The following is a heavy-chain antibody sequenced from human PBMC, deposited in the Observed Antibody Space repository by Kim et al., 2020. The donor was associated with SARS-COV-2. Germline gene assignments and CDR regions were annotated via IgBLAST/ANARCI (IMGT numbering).Heavy chain of an antibody. Sequence: SETLSLTCTVSGGSISSYYWSWIRQPAGKGLEWIGRIYTSGSTNYNPSLKSRVTMSVDTSKNQFSLKLSSVTAADTAVYYCARVKVAAALTSYYYYYYMDGWGKGTTVTVSS. J-gene: IGHJ6*03. CDR3: ARVKVAAALTSYYYYYYMDG. V-gene: IGHV4-4*07. D-gene: IGHD2-2*01. CDR2: IYTSGST. CDR1: GGSISSYY.